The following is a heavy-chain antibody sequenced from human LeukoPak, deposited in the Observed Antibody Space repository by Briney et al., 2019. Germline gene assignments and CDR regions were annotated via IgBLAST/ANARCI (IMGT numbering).Heavy chain of an antibody. CDR2: LYYSGST. D-gene: IGHD4-17*01. J-gene: IGHJ5*02. Sequence: SETLSLTCTVSGGSISSSTFYWGWIRQPPGKGLEWIGSLYYSGSTYYNPSLKSRVTMSVDTSKSQFSLNLMSVTAADTAVYYCTRDTGTTGEVKFDPWGQGTLVTVSS. CDR3: TRDTGTTGEVKFDP. CDR1: GGSISSSTFY. V-gene: IGHV4-39*07.